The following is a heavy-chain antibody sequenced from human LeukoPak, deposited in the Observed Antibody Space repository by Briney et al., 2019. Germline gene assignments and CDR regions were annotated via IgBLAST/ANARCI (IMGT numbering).Heavy chain of an antibody. V-gene: IGHV1-46*01. CDR2: INPSGGST. CDR1: GYSFTTYY. CDR3: AAHSSGYYRLDY. J-gene: IGHJ4*02. D-gene: IGHD3-22*01. Sequence: ASVKASCKASGYSFTTYYMRWVRQAPGQGLEWMGIINPSGGSTSYAQKFQGRVTMTRDMSTSTVYMEVRSLRSEDAVVYYCAAHSSGYYRLDYWGQGTLVTVSS.